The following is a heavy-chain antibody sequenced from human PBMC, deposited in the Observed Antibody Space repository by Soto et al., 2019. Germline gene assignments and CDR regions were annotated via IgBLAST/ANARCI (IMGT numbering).Heavy chain of an antibody. D-gene: IGHD6-13*01. J-gene: IGHJ5*02. CDR1: GGSISSGGYS. CDR3: ASENLAAAASWLAP. Sequence: SVTLSLTCAVSGGSISSGGYSWNWIRQPPGKGLEWIGYIYHSGSTYYNPSLKSRGTISVDRSKNQFSLKLSSVTAADTAVPYLASENLAAAASWLAPWGQGPRVIVSS. V-gene: IGHV4-30-2*01. CDR2: IYHSGST.